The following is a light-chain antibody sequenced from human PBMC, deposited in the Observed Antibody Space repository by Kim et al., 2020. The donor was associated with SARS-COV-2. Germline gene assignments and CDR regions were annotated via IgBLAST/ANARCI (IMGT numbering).Light chain of an antibody. CDR1: ISDVGGYDF. V-gene: IGLV2-11*03. CDR2: DVR. Sequence: QSVTISCTETISDVGGYDFVSWFQQHPGKAPKLIIHDVRKRPLGVPDRFSGSKSGNTASLTISGLQAEDEADYYCCSYAGSYTYVFGDGTKVTVL. CDR3: CSYAGSYTYV. J-gene: IGLJ1*01.